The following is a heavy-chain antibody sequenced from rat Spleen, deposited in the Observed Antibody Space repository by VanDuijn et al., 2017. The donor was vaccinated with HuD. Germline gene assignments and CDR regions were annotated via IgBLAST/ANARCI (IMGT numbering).Heavy chain of an antibody. V-gene: IGHV5-29*01. Sequence: EVQLVESDGGLVQPGRSLKLSCAASGFTFSDYYMAWVRQAPTKGLEWVATISYDGSSTYYRDSVKGRFTVSRDNARSTLSLQMDSLRSEDTATYYCSTAGSGLDYYYAGGFDYWGQGVMVTVSS. CDR3: STAGSGLDYYYAGGFDY. CDR2: ISYDGSST. CDR1: GFTFSDYY. D-gene: IGHD1-6*01. J-gene: IGHJ2*01.